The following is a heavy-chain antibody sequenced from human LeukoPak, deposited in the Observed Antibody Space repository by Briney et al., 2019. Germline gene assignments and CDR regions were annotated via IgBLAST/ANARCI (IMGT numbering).Heavy chain of an antibody. CDR3: ARAKAVVVAATSLPGY. D-gene: IGHD2-15*01. J-gene: IGHJ4*02. V-gene: IGHV3-74*01. Sequence: GGSLRLSCAASGFTFSSYWMHWVRQAPGKGLVWVSRINSDGSSTSYADSVKGRFTISRDNAKNTLYLQMNSLRAEDTAVYYCARAKAVVVAATSLPGYWGQGTLVTVSS. CDR2: INSDGSST. CDR1: GFTFSSYW.